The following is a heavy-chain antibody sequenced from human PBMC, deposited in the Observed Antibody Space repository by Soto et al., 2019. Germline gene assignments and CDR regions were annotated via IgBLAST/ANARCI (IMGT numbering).Heavy chain of an antibody. CDR2: INSYGDAA. CDR1: GFTFSTYA. V-gene: IGHV3-23*01. D-gene: IGHD3-10*01. CDR3: AKDRPNFVGSGGAYYKTGGDS. J-gene: IGHJ5*01. Sequence: EVQLLDSGGDLVQPGGSLRLSCAASGFTFSTYAMSWVRQAPGRGLEWVASINSYGDAAFYPDSVKGRFTISRDNSKSTLYLKKHSLRVEATAVYYCAKDRPNFVGSGGAYYKTGGDSWVQGTLVTVSS.